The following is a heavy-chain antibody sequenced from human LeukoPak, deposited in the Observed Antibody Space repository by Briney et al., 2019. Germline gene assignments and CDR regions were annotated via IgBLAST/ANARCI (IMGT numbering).Heavy chain of an antibody. D-gene: IGHD3-22*01. V-gene: IGHV1-18*01. Sequence: ALVKVSCKASGYTFTSYAVIWVRQVPGQGLEWMGWIRGYNGNTKSSQSLQDRVIMTTDTSTRTAYMELRSLRPDDTAVYYCARVYLGIYYDGSPSPFDYWGQGTLVTVSS. CDR1: GYTFTSYA. J-gene: IGHJ4*02. CDR3: ARVYLGIYYDGSPSPFDY. CDR2: IRGYNGNT.